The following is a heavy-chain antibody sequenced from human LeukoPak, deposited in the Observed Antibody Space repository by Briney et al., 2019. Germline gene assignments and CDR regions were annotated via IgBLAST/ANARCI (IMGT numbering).Heavy chain of an antibody. CDR2: IYTNGNT. J-gene: IGHJ3*02. CDR1: GGSLSSGGYY. D-gene: IGHD5-24*01. CDR3: AREEWRSRDGYNYAPGAFDI. V-gene: IGHV4-61*02. Sequence: PSETLSLTCTVSGGSLSSGGYYWSWIRQPAGKGLEWIGRIYTNGNTNYNPSLKSRVTISVDTSKNQFSLKLSSVTAADTAVYYCAREEWRSRDGYNYAPGAFDIWGQGTMVTVSS.